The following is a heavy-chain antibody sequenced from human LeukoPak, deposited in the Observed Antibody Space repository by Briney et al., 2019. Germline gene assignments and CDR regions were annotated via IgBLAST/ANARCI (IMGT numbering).Heavy chain of an antibody. CDR2: IIISSGTI. CDR3: VRDSLYAFDV. V-gene: IGHV3-48*02. CDR1: GFPFSSYS. Sequence: PGGSLRLSCAASGFPFSSYSMNWVRQAPGKGLEWISYIIISSGTIYYADSVKGRFTISGDNAKNSLYLQMNSLRDEDTVVYYCVRDSLYAFDVWGQGTMVTVSS. J-gene: IGHJ3*01.